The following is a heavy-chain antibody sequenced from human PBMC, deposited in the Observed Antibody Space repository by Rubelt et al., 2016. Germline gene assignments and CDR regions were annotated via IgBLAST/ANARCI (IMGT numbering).Heavy chain of an antibody. D-gene: IGHD2-2*01. CDR2: ISYDGSNK. CDR1: GFTFSSYA. CDR3: ARDTGYCSSTSCYARGFDY. V-gene: IGHV3-30*04. Sequence: QVQLVESGGGVVQPGRSLRLSCAASGFTFSSYAMHWVRQAPGKGLEWVAVISYDGSNKYYADSVKGRLTIARDNAKNTLYLQMNSLRAEDTAVYYCARDTGYCSSTSCYARGFDYWGQGTLVTVSS. J-gene: IGHJ4*02.